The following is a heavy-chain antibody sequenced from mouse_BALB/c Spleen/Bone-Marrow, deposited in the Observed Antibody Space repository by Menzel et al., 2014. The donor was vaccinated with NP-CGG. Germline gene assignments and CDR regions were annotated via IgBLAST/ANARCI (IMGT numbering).Heavy chain of an antibody. J-gene: IGHJ2*01. CDR1: GYTFTSYW. Sequence: QVQLQQSGAELVKPGASVKLSCKASGYTFTSYWMHWVKQRPGQGLEWIGEINPSNGRTNYNEKFKSKATLTVDKSPSTAYMQLSSLTSEDSAVYYCARTYFDCWGQGTTLTVSS. V-gene: IGHV1S81*02. CDR3: ARTYFDC. CDR2: INPSNGRT.